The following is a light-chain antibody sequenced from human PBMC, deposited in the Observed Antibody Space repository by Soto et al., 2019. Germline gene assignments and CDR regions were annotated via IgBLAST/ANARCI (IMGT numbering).Light chain of an antibody. CDR2: DAS. J-gene: IGKJ3*01. Sequence: DIQMTQSPSPLSASVGDRVTITCQASQDIRNYLNWYQKKPGKAPKLLIYDASSLEAGVPSRFSGSGSGTDFTFTISSLQPEEFATYYCQQYADQFTFGPGTEVDVQ. V-gene: IGKV1-33*01. CDR1: QDIRNY. CDR3: QQYADQFT.